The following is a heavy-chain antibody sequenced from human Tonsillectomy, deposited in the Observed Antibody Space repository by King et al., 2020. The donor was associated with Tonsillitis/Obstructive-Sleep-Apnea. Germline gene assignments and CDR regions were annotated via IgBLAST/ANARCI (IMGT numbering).Heavy chain of an antibody. Sequence: VQLVESGGGLVKPGRSLRLSCTVSGFTFGDYAMSWFRQAPGKGLEWVGFIRSKAYGGTTEYAASVKGRFSISRDDSTSIAYLHMNSLKTEDTAVFYCARGGVTTVDGGNVDYWGQGTLVTVSS. D-gene: IGHD1-1*01. CDR1: GFTFGDYA. CDR2: IRSKAYGGTT. CDR3: ARGGVTTVDGGNVDY. J-gene: IGHJ4*02. V-gene: IGHV3-49*05.